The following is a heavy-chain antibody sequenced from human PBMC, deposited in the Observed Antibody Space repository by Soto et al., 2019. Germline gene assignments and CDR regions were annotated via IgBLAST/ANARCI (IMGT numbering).Heavy chain of an antibody. D-gene: IGHD1-26*01. Sequence: GGSLRLSCAASGFTFSSYGMHWVRQAPGKGLEWVAVISYDGSNKYYADSVKGRFTISRDNSKNTLYLQMNSLRAEDTAVYYCAKDLFGIVRATTHYYYYGMDVWGQGTTVTVSS. CDR2: ISYDGSNK. CDR3: AKDLFGIVRATTHYYYYGMDV. V-gene: IGHV3-30*18. CDR1: GFTFSSYG. J-gene: IGHJ6*02.